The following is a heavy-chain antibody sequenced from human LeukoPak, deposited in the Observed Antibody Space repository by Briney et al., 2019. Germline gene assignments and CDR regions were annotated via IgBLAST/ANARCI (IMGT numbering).Heavy chain of an antibody. V-gene: IGHV1-2*02. CDR2: INPNSGGT. J-gene: IGHJ5*02. Sequence: ASVKVSFKAAGYTFTVYYMHWVRQAPGQGLEWMGWINPNSGGTNYAQKFQGRVTMTRDTSISTAYMELSRLRSDDTAVYYCARVLSSPVWFDPWGQGTLVTVSS. CDR3: ARVLSSPVWFDP. CDR1: GYTFTVYY. D-gene: IGHD6-13*01.